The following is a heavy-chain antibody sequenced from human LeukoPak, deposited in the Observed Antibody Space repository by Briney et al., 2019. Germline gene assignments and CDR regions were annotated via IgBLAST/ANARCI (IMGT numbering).Heavy chain of an antibody. J-gene: IGHJ4*02. CDR2: IYSGGST. CDR1: EFTVSNNF. CDR3: ARGINYQFLLDN. Sequence: GGSLRLSCAVSEFTVSNNFMSWVRQAPGKGLEWVSLIYSGGSTYYADSVKGRFTISRDNFKNTLYLQMNSLRAEDTAVYYCARGINYQFLLDNWGQGTLVAVSS. D-gene: IGHD1-7*01. V-gene: IGHV3-66*01.